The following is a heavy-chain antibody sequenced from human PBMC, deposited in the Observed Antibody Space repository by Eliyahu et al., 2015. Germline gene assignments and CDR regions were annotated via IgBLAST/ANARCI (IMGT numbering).Heavy chain of an antibody. CDR2: ISSSSSYI. CDR3: ARDDPVMYYYDSSGYHDAFDI. J-gene: IGHJ3*02. D-gene: IGHD3-22*01. Sequence: VQLVESGGGLVKPGGSLRLSCAASGFTFSXXSLXLXRQAPGKGLEWVSSISSSSSYIYYADSVKGRFTISRDNAKNSLYLQMNSLRAEDTAVYYCARDDPVMYYYDSSGYHDAFDIWGQGTMVTVSS. CDR1: GFTFSXXS. V-gene: IGHV3-21*01.